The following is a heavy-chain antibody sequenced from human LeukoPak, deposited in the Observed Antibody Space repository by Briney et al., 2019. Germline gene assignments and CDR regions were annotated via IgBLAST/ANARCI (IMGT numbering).Heavy chain of an antibody. J-gene: IGHJ4*02. D-gene: IGHD6-13*01. CDR1: GFTFSSYS. V-gene: IGHV3-21*01. CDR2: ISSSSSYI. CDR3: ARDSRIAAAGRSDY. Sequence: GGSLRVSCAASGFTFSSYSMNWVRQAPGKGLEWVSSISSSSSYIYYADSVKGRFTISRDNAKNSLYLQMNSLRAEDTAVYYCARDSRIAAAGRSDYWGQGTLVTVSS.